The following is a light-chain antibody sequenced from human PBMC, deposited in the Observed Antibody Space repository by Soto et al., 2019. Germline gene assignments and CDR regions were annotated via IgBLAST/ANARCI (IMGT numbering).Light chain of an antibody. CDR1: TSDVGDFQY. J-gene: IGLJ2*01. CDR2: EVT. V-gene: IGLV2-14*01. CDR3: SSSTRSNTI. Sequence: QSVLTQSASVSGSPGQSITISCIGTTSDVGDFQYVSWYQQYPGKAPKLLIYEVTNRPSGVSNRFSGSKSGNAASLTISGLQAEDEADYYCSSSTRSNTIFGGGTKVTVL.